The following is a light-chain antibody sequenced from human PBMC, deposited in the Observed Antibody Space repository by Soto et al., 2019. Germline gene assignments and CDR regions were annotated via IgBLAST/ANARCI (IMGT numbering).Light chain of an antibody. CDR3: CSYAGIYT. Sequence: QSALTQPRSVSGSPGQSVTISCTGTSSDVGGYNYVSWYQQYSGKAPKLMIYDVSERPSGVPDRFSGSKSGNTASLTISGLQAEDEADYYCCSYAGIYTIGGGSKLTVL. CDR2: DVS. J-gene: IGLJ2*01. CDR1: SSDVGGYNY. V-gene: IGLV2-11*01.